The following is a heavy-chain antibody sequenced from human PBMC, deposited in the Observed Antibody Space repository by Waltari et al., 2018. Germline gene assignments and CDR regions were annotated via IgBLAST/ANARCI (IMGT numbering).Heavy chain of an antibody. D-gene: IGHD3-10*01. J-gene: IGHJ5*02. Sequence: QVRLQEWGAGTLKPSQTLSLTCAVYGWSFSGYHWTWIRQPPGKGLEWLGEINHGGVTNYNRAPSSRLTILIDTSKKQFSLRLSSVTAADTAVYYCARGGVPDAYGSGSYYRNWFDPWGQGTLATVSS. CDR2: INHGGVT. CDR1: GWSFSGYH. CDR3: ARGGVPDAYGSGSYYRNWFDP. V-gene: IGHV4-34*01.